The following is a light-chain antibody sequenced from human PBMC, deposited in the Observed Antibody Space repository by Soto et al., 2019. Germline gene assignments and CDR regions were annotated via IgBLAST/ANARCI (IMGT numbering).Light chain of an antibody. Sequence: QSALTQPASVSGSPGQSITISCTGTSSDVGGYNYVSWYQHRPGEVPKLIIYDVGNRPSGISDRFSGSKSGNTASLTISGLRAEDEADYYCNSYRNTAARYVFGTGTKVTVL. CDR1: SSDVGGYNY. V-gene: IGLV2-14*03. J-gene: IGLJ1*01. CDR2: DVG. CDR3: NSYRNTAARYV.